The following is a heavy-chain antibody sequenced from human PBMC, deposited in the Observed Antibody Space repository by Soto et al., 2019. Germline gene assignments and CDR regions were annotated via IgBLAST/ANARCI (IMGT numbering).Heavy chain of an antibody. J-gene: IGHJ6*02. D-gene: IGHD1-26*01. CDR1: GGTFSSYP. CDR2: IIPFFGTS. Sequence: QVQLVQSGAEVKKPGSSVKVSCEASGGTFSSYPINWVRQAPGQGLEWMGGIIPFFGTSNYAQKFQGRVTITADDSTSTAYRGRRSLKPEDTAVYYCEGVGHTTNTGMPVGGQGTTVTVSS. V-gene: IGHV1-69*01. CDR3: EGVGHTTNTGMPV.